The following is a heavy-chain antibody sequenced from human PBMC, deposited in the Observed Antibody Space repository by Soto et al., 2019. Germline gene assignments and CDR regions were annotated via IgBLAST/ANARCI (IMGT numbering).Heavy chain of an antibody. Sequence: SVKVSCKASGGTFSSYAISWVRQAPGQGLEWMGGIIPIFGTANYAQKFQGRVTITADESTSTAYMELSSLRSEDTAVYYCARELSLLWFGEPHHNWFDPWGQGTLVTVSS. J-gene: IGHJ5*02. D-gene: IGHD3-10*01. CDR2: IIPIFGTA. CDR1: GGTFSSYA. CDR3: ARELSLLWFGEPHHNWFDP. V-gene: IGHV1-69*13.